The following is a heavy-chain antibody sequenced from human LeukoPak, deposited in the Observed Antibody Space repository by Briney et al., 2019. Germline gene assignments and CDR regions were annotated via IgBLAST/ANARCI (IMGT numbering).Heavy chain of an antibody. CDR3: AKDLRRSGSLPH. J-gene: IGHJ4*02. V-gene: IGHV3-23*01. D-gene: IGHD1-26*01. Sequence: GSLRLSCAASGFTFSSYGMSWVRQAPGKGLEWVSAISGSGGSTYYADSVKGRFTISRDNSKNTLYLQMNSLRAEDTAVYYCAKDLRRSGSLPHWGQGTLVTVSS. CDR2: ISGSGGST. CDR1: GFTFSSYG.